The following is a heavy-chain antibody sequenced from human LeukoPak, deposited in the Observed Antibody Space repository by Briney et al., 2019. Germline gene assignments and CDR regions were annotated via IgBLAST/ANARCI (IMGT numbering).Heavy chain of an antibody. CDR3: TTDLQQRTILLWFGGDLPLDV. D-gene: IGHD3-10*01. V-gene: IGHV3-15*01. Sequence: GGSPRLSCAASGFTFSNAWMSWVRQAPGKGLEWVGRIKSKTDGGTTDYAAPVKGRFTISRDDSKNTLYLQMNSLKTEDTAVYYCTTDLQQRTILLWFGGDLPLDVWGKGTTVTVSS. CDR2: IKSKTDGGTT. J-gene: IGHJ6*04. CDR1: GFTFSNAW.